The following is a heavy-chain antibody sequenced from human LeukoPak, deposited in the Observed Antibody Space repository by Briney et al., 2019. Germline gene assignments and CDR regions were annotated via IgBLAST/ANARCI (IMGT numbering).Heavy chain of an antibody. V-gene: IGHV3-33*01. J-gene: IGHJ4*02. CDR2: IWFDGSNK. Sequence: GGSLRLSCAASGFTFSSYGMHWVRQAPGKGLEWVAVIWFDGSNKYYAGSVKGRFTISRDNSKNTLYLQMNSLRAEDTAVYYCARDRGSGSSYFDYWGQGTLVTVSS. CDR3: ARDRGSGSSYFDY. D-gene: IGHD1-26*01. CDR1: GFTFSSYG.